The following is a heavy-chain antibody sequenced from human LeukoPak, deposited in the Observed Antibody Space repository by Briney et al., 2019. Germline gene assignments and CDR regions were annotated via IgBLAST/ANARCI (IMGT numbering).Heavy chain of an antibody. D-gene: IGHD3-3*01. CDR2: IYTSGST. J-gene: IGHJ5*02. CDR1: GGSISSGGYY. CDR3: ARVNWTLEWPRRYWFDP. Sequence: PSQTLSLTCTVSGGSISSGGYYWSWIRQHAETGLEWIGRIYTSGSTNYNPSLKSRVTMSVDTSKNQFSLKLSSVTAADTAVYYCARVNWTLEWPRRYWFDPWGQGTLVTVSS. V-gene: IGHV4-61*02.